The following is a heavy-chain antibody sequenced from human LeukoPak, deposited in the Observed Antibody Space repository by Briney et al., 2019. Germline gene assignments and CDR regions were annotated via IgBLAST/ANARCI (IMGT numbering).Heavy chain of an antibody. CDR2: ISAYNGNT. CDR3: AQDISTLGYMDV. D-gene: IGHD2-15*01. CDR1: GYTFTSYG. Sequence: ASVKVSCKASGYTFTSYGISWVRQAPGQGLEWMGWISAYNGNTNYAQKLQGRVTMTTDTSTSTAYMGLRSLRSDDTAVYYCAQDISTLGYMDVWGKGTTVTVSS. V-gene: IGHV1-18*01. J-gene: IGHJ6*03.